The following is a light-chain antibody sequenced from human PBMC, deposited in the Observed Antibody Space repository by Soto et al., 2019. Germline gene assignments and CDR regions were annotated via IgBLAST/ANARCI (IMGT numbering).Light chain of an antibody. CDR2: EVN. J-gene: IGLJ1*01. V-gene: IGLV2-14*01. CDR1: SSDVGGYNY. Sequence: QSALTQPASVSGSPGQSITISCTGTSSDVGGYNYVSWYQQHPGKAPKLMISEVNIRPSGVPDRFSGSKSGTSASLAITGLQAEDEGDYYCQSYDNTLSARYVFGTGTKLTVL. CDR3: QSYDNTLSARYV.